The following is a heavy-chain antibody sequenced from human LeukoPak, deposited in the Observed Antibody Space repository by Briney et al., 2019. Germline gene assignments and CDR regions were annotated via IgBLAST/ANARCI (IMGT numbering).Heavy chain of an antibody. V-gene: IGHV3-30*02. J-gene: IGHJ4*02. CDR1: GFTFSSYN. Sequence: PGGSLRLSCAASGFTFSSYNMHWVRQAPGKGLEWVTMIWSDGGDKYYADSVKGRFTISRDNSKNSLYLQMNSLRTEDTALYYCAKDIGKFALLAVEKNGGFDYWGQGTLVTVSS. CDR2: IWSDGGDK. CDR3: AKDIGKFALLAVEKNGGFDY. D-gene: IGHD6-19*01.